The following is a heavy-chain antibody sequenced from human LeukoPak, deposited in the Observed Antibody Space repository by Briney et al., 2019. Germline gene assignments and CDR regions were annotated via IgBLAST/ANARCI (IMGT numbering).Heavy chain of an antibody. V-gene: IGHV3-30*04. Sequence: GGSLRLSCAASGFTFSSYTMHWVRQAPGKGLEWVTVISYDGSNRYYADSVKGRFTISRDNSKNTLYLQMNSLRAEDTAMYYCARGEEDILTGGDRVFDYWGQGTLVTVSS. CDR3: ARGEEDILTGGDRVFDY. CDR1: GFTFSSYT. J-gene: IGHJ4*02. D-gene: IGHD3-9*01. CDR2: ISYDGSNR.